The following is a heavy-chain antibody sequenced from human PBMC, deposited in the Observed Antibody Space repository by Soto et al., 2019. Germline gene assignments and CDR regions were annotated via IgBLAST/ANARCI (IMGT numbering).Heavy chain of an antibody. CDR1: GGSVSSYY. J-gene: IGHJ6*02. CDR3: GRQPGHCGSTTCFGYYSVDV. V-gene: IGHV4-59*02. Sequence: SETLSLTCTVSGGSVSSYYWSWIRQPPGKGLEWIGYIYYSGSTNYNPSLKSRVTISVDTSKNQFSLKLSSVTAADTAVYYCGRQPGHCGSTTCFGYYSVDVWGQGTTVTVSS. CDR2: IYYSGST. D-gene: IGHD2-2*01.